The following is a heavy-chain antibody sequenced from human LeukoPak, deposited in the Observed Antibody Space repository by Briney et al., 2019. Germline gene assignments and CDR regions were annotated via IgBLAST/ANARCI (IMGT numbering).Heavy chain of an antibody. V-gene: IGHV4-34*01. CDR2: IHHSGST. J-gene: IGHJ4*02. D-gene: IGHD2-2*01. CDR1: GGSFSGYY. Sequence: SETLSLTCAVYGGSFSGYYWSWIRQPPGKGLEWIGEIHHSGSTNYNPSLKSRVTISVDTSKNQFSLKLSSVTAADTAVYYCARGQKRGYCSSTSCYARYYFDYWGQGTLVTVSS. CDR3: ARGQKRGYCSSTSCYARYYFDY.